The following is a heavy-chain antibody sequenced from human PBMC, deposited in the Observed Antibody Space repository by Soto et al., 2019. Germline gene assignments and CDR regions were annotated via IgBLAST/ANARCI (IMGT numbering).Heavy chain of an antibody. J-gene: IGHJ4*02. V-gene: IGHV5-10-1*01. CDR3: ARRYDSSSKYVGYGVCDY. D-gene: IGHD3-3*01. CDR1: GYNFTSYW. Sequence: VESLKISCKGSGYNFTSYWISWVRQMPGKGLEWMGWIDPSDSYTYYSPSFQGHVTISADKSINTAYLQWSSLKASDTAMYYYARRYDSSSKYVGYGVCDYWGQGRLVTVSS. CDR2: IDPSDSYT.